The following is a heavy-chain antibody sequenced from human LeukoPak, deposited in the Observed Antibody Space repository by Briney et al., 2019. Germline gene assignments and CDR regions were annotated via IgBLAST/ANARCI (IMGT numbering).Heavy chain of an antibody. CDR1: GFTFSSYW. J-gene: IGHJ6*02. Sequence: GGSLRLSCAASGFTFSSYWMSWVRQAPGKGLEWVANIKQDGSEKYYVDSVKGRFTISRDNAKNSLYLQMNSLRAEDTAVYYCARDSARYSSRRSYYGMDVWGQGTTVTVSS. CDR3: ARDSARYSSRRSYYGMDV. V-gene: IGHV3-7*01. D-gene: IGHD6-13*01. CDR2: IKQDGSEK.